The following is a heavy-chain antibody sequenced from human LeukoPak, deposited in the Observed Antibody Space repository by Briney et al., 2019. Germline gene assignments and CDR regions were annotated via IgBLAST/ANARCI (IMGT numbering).Heavy chain of an antibody. CDR2: ITSRGTAK. D-gene: IGHD2-2*01. J-gene: IGHJ4*02. V-gene: IGHV3-21*01. CDR1: GFTFSSYS. CDR3: ARHQRYFDC. Sequence: GGSLRLSCAASGFTFSSYSMNWVRQAPGKGLEWVASITSRGTAKYYANSVKGRFTISRDNAKNSVSLQMNSLKAEDTAVYYCARHQRYFDCWGQGTLVAVSS.